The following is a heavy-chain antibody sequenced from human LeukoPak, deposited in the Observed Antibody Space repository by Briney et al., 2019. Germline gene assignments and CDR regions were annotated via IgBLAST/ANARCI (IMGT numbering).Heavy chain of an antibody. CDR2: INHSGST. J-gene: IGHJ4*02. V-gene: IGHV4-34*01. Sequence: SETLSLTCAVYGGSFSGYCWSWIRQPPGKGLEWIGEINHSGSTNYNPPLKSRVTISVDTSKNQFSLKLSSVTAADTAVYYCAATRSRVSRIAARNAPFDYWGQGTLVTVSS. D-gene: IGHD6-6*01. CDR1: GGSFSGYC. CDR3: AATRSRVSRIAARNAPFDY.